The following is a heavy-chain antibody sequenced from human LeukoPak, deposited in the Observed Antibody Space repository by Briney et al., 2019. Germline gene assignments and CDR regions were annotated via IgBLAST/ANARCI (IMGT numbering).Heavy chain of an antibody. CDR3: ARIDSSGCHFDY. D-gene: IGHD6-19*01. V-gene: IGHV3-11*01. J-gene: IGHJ4*02. CDR1: GFTFSDYY. CDR2: ISSSGSTI. Sequence: GGSLRLSCAASGFTFSDYYMSCIRQAPGKGLEWVSYISSSGSTIYYADSVKGRFTISRDNAKNSLYLQMNSLRAEDTAVYYCARIDSSGCHFDYWGQGTLVTVSS.